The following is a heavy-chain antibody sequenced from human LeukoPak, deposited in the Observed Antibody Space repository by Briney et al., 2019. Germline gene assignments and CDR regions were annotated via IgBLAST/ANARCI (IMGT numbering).Heavy chain of an antibody. J-gene: IGHJ6*02. CDR3: ARVSAVAGAYGMDV. D-gene: IGHD6-19*01. Sequence: PSGTLSLTCVLSGGSIITLNWWSWVRQPPGKGLEWIGETYHSGSPKYNPSLMGRVTISVDKSKSQFSLNLTSVTAADTAVYYCARVSAVAGAYGMDVWGQGTTVTVSS. CDR2: TYHSGSP. V-gene: IGHV4-4*02. CDR1: GGSIITLNW.